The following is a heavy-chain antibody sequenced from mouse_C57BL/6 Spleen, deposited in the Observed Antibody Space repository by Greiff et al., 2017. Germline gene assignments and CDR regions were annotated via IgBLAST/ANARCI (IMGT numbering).Heavy chain of an antibody. CDR2: IRNKANGYTT. CDR1: GFTFTDYY. J-gene: IGHJ2*01. D-gene: IGHD1-1*01. CDR3: ARSPPVVAPYFDD. Sequence: EVMLVESGGGLVQPGGSLSLSCAASGFTFTDYYMSWVRQPPGKALEWLGFIRNKANGYTTEYSASVKGRFTISRDNSQSILYLQMNALRAEDSATFYCARSPPVVAPYFDDWGQGTTLTVSS. V-gene: IGHV7-3*01.